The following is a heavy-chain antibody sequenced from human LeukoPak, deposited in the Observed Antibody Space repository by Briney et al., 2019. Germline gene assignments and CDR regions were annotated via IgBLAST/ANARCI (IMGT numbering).Heavy chain of an antibody. D-gene: IGHD6-19*01. V-gene: IGHV3-11*03. CDR2: ISNIGSYT. CDR3: ARSRGAGPGAYFDY. J-gene: IGHJ4*02. Sequence: GGSLRLSCAVSGFSFADEYMSWIRQAPGQGLEWVSYISNIGSYTNYADSVEGRFTISRDNTENSLYLQMNSLRAEDTAVYYCARSRGAGPGAYFDYWGQGTLVTVTS. CDR1: GFSFADEY.